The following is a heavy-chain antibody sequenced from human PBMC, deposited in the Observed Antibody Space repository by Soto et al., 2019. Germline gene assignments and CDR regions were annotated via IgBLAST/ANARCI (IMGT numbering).Heavy chain of an antibody. D-gene: IGHD6-13*01. V-gene: IGHV3-23*01. Sequence: GGSLRLSCAASGFTFSSYAMSWVRQAPGKGLEGVSAISGSGVSTYYADSVKGGFTLARDNPKNTVYLQKNSVRAEGTGVYCCAKSPKTSSSWYGGGSWGQGTLVTVSS. J-gene: IGHJ5*02. CDR3: AKSPKTSSSWYGGGS. CDR2: ISGSGVST. CDR1: GFTFSSYA.